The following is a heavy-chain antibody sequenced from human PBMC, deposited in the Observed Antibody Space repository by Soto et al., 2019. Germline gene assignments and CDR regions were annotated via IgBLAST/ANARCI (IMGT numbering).Heavy chain of an antibody. J-gene: IGHJ4*02. D-gene: IGHD1-26*01. CDR2: ISYDGSEK. CDR3: VKERTGTWDFDY. Sequence: QVQLVESGGGVVQPGRSLRLSCAASGFTFSSLGMHWVRQAPGKGLEWVAVISYDGSEKYYADSVKGRFTISRDNSKNTLSLQMNSLGAEDTAVYYCVKERTGTWDFDYWGQGTLVTVSS. CDR1: GFTFSSLG. V-gene: IGHV3-30*18.